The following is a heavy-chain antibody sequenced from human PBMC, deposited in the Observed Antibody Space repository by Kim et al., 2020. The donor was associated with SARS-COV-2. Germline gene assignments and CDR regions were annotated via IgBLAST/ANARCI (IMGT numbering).Heavy chain of an antibody. J-gene: IGHJ6*03. CDR1: GGSISSYY. CDR2: IYYSGST. V-gene: IGHV4-59*01. D-gene: IGHD2-15*01. Sequence: SETLSLTCTVSGGSISSYYWSWIRQPPGKGLEWIGHIYYSGSTNYNPSLKSRVTISVDTSRNQISLKLSSVTAADTAVYYCAGAAANYYIMDAWGKGPTV. CDR3: AGAAANYYIMDA.